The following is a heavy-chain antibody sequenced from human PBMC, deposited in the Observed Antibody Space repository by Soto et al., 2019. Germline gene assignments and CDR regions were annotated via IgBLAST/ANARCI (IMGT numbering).Heavy chain of an antibody. Sequence: QVQLVESGGGVVQPGRSLRLSCAASGFTFSSYGMHWVRQAPGKGLEWVAVISYDVSNKYYADSLKGRFTISRDNSKNTLYLKMNMLRVENTSLYYYEHVQYQLQLLLWGQGKVVTLSS. V-gene: IGHV3-30*03. D-gene: IGHD2-2*01. J-gene: IGHJ4*02. CDR1: GFTFSSYG. CDR3: EHVQYQLQLLL. CDR2: ISYDVSNK.